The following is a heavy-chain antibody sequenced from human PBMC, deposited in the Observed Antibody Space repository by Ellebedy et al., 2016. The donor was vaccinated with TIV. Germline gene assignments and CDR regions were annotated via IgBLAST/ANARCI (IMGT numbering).Heavy chain of an antibody. V-gene: IGHV1-2*02. Sequence: ASVKVSCXASGYTFTGYYMHWVRQAPGQGLEWMGWINPNSGGTNYAQKFQGRVTMTRDTSISTAYMELSRLRSDDTAVYYCARPDQLTYYAEYFQHWGQGTLVTVSS. CDR1: GYTFTGYY. CDR2: INPNSGGT. J-gene: IGHJ1*01. D-gene: IGHD2-2*01. CDR3: ARPDQLTYYAEYFQH.